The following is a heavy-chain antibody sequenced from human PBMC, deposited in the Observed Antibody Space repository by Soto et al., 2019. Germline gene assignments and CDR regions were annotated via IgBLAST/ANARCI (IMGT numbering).Heavy chain of an antibody. CDR3: VRRPYYESSGYSFYY. CDR2: IYHTGST. Sequence: QVQLQESGPGLVKPSGTLSLTCSVSGGSVTTDNHYWNWILQPPGKGLEWIGYIYHTGSTNYNPSLKSRLPISVDTPKNQFSLMLSSVTAADTAVYSGVRRPYYESSGYSFYYWGQGILVTVSS. CDR1: GGSVTTDNHY. J-gene: IGHJ4*02. V-gene: IGHV4-61*01. D-gene: IGHD3-22*01.